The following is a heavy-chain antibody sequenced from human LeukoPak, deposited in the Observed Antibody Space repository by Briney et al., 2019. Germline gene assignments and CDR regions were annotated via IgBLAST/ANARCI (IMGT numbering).Heavy chain of an antibody. Sequence: SVNVSCRASGGTSISYAISWVRQAPGQGLEWMGRIIPILGIANYAQEFQGRVTITADKSTSTAYMELRSLRSEDTAVYYCARDPEYSSSLDYWGQGTLVTVSS. V-gene: IGHV1-69*04. CDR3: ARDPEYSSSLDY. J-gene: IGHJ4*02. D-gene: IGHD6-6*01. CDR1: GGTSISYA. CDR2: IIPILGIA.